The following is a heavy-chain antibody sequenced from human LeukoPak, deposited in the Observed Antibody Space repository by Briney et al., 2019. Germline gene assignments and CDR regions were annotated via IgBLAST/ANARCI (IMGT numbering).Heavy chain of an antibody. D-gene: IGHD3-22*01. CDR1: GNSISSGYY. CDR2: ISHSGNI. V-gene: IGHV4-38-2*02. J-gene: IGHJ6*03. CDR3: AIGCDSRGYPILGYYDYYYYMDG. Sequence: SETLSLTCSVSGNSISSGYYWGWIRQPPGKGLKWIGSISHSGNIYYNPSLKSRVTMSVDRPKNQFSLKLSSVTAVDTAVYYCAIGCDSRGYPILGYYDYYYYMDGWGKGTTVTVSS.